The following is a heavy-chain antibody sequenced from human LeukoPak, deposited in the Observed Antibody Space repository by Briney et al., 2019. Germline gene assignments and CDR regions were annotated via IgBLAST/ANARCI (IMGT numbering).Heavy chain of an antibody. CDR1: AYSISSGYY. D-gene: IGHD3-10*01. CDR2: LSHSGST. Sequence: SETLSLTCTVSAYSISSGYYWGWIRQPPGKGLEWIGSLSHSGSTYYNPSLKSRVTISVDTSKNQFSLRLRSVTAADTAVYYCARDGTYYYAFDIWGQGTMVTVSS. J-gene: IGHJ3*02. CDR3: ARDGTYYYAFDI. V-gene: IGHV4-38-2*02.